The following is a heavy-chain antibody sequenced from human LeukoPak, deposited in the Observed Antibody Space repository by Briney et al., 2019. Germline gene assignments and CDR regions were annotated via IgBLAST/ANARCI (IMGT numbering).Heavy chain of an antibody. D-gene: IGHD6-6*01. J-gene: IGHJ6*03. CDR2: IYYSGST. CDR3: ARVGSIAARGRYYYMDV. CDR1: GGSISSYY. V-gene: IGHV4-59*01. Sequence: SETLSLTCTVSGGSISSYYWSWIRQPPGKGLEWIGYIYYSGSTNYNPSLKSRVTISVDTSKNQFSLKLSSVTAADTAVYYCARVGSIAARGRYYYMDVWGKGTTVTVSS.